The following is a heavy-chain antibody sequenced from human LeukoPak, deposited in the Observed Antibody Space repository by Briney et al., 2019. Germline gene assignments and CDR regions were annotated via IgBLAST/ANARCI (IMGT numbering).Heavy chain of an antibody. D-gene: IGHD2-2*01. CDR2: ISYDGSNK. CDR1: GFTFSSYA. J-gene: IGHJ4*02. V-gene: IGHV3-30-3*01. CDR3: ARGSEYQLPGYYFDY. Sequence: GGSLRLSCAASGFTFSSYAMHWVRQAPGKGLEWVAVISYDGSNKYYADSVKGRFTISRDNSKNTLYLQMNSLRAEDTAVYYCARGSEYQLPGYYFDYWGQGTLVTVSS.